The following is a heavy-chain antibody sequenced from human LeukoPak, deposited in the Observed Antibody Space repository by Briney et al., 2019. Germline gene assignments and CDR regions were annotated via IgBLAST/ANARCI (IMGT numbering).Heavy chain of an antibody. V-gene: IGHV3-30*18. CDR2: ISYDGSNE. CDR1: GFSFSSHW. Sequence: PGGSLRLSCVASGFSFSSHWISWVRQAPGKGLEWVAVISYDGSNEYYADSVKGRFTISRDNSKNTLYLQMSSLRAEDTAVYYCAKEFNRGLPDYWGQGTLVIVSS. CDR3: AKEFNRGLPDY. D-gene: IGHD2-21*01. J-gene: IGHJ4*02.